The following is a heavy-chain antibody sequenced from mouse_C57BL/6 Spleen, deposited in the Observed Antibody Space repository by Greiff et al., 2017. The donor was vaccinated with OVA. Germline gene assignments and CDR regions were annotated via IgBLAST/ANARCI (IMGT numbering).Heavy chain of an antibody. Sequence: VQLQQPGAELVKPGASVKMSCKASGYTFTSYWITWVKQRPGQGLEWIGDIYPGSGSTNYNEKFKSKATLTVDTSSSTAYMQLSSLTSEDSAVYYCASSYGSPWYFDVWGTGTTVTVSS. D-gene: IGHD1-1*01. V-gene: IGHV1-55*01. CDR1: GYTFTSYW. J-gene: IGHJ1*03. CDR3: ASSYGSPWYFDV. CDR2: IYPGSGST.